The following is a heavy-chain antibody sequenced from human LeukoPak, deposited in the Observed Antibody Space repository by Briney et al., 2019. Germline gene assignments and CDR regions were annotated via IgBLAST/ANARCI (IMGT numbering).Heavy chain of an antibody. CDR2: IKSKTDGGTT. CDR1: GFTFSNAW. Sequence: GGSLRLSCAASGFTFSNAWMSWVRQAPGKGLEWVGRIKSKTDGGTTDYAAPVKGRFTISREDSKNTLYLQMNSLKTEDTAVYYCTGDFPTGGFDYWGQGTLVTVSS. V-gene: IGHV3-15*01. CDR3: TGDFPTGGFDY. J-gene: IGHJ4*02. D-gene: IGHD3-3*01.